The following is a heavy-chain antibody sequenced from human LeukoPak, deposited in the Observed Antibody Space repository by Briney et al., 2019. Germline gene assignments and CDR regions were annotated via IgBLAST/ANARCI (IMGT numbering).Heavy chain of an antibody. CDR2: IIPIFGTA. D-gene: IGHD3-22*01. Sequence: SVKVSCKTSGGTFSSYAISWVRQAPGQGLEWMGGIIPIFGTANYAQKFQGRVTITADESTSTAYMELSSLRSEDTAVYYCAREGAVPYDSSGYYYPLDIWGQGTMVTVSS. J-gene: IGHJ3*02. V-gene: IGHV1-69*01. CDR1: GGTFSSYA. CDR3: AREGAVPYDSSGYYYPLDI.